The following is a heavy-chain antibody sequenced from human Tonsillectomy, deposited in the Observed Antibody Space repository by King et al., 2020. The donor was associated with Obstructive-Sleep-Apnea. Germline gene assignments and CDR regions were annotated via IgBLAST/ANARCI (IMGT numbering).Heavy chain of an antibody. V-gene: IGHV3-30*03. Sequence: VQLVESGGGVVQPGRSLRLSCAASGFTFSTYGMHWVRQAPGKGLEWVAFISYDGSNKDYADSVKGRFTISRDNSKNTLFLQMNSLRPEDTAVYYCASAHYYGSGSYYPKPPYYYYGMDVWGQGTTVTVSS. CDR2: ISYDGSNK. D-gene: IGHD3-10*01. CDR3: ASAHYYGSGSYYPKPPYYYYGMDV. CDR1: GFTFSTYG. J-gene: IGHJ6*02.